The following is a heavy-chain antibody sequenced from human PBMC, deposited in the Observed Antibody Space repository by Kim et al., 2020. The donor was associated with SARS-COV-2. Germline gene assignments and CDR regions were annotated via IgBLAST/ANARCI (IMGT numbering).Heavy chain of an antibody. CDR3: ARGGYSSSWYREYLDY. J-gene: IGHJ4*02. Sequence: GGSLRLSCAASGFTFSSYAMHWVRQAPGKGLEWVAVISYDGSNKYYADSVKGRFTISRDNSKNTLYLQMNSLRAEDTAVYYCARGGYSSSWYREYLDYWGQGTLVTVSS. CDR1: GFTFSSYA. CDR2: ISYDGSNK. V-gene: IGHV3-30-3*01. D-gene: IGHD6-13*01.